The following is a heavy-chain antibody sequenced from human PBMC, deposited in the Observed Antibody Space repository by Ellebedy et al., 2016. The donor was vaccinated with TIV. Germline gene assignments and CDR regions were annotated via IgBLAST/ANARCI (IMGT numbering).Heavy chain of an antibody. CDR3: ATDGSYGDYRSPAHAFVT. D-gene: IGHD4-17*01. J-gene: IGHJ3*02. CDR1: RFSFRDYW. CDR2: INQDGSDK. V-gene: IGHV3-7*01. Sequence: GGSLRLSCAVSRFSFRDYWMTWVRQPPGEGLEWVANINQDGSDKYYVDSVKGRFTISRDNAKNSLYLQMNSLRAEDTSVYYCATDGSYGDYRSPAHAFVTWGQGTMVTVSS.